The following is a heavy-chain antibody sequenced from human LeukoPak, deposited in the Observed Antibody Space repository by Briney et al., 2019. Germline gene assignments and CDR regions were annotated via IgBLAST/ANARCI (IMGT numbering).Heavy chain of an antibody. Sequence: ASVKVSCKASGYTFTEYFIHWVRQAPGQGLECMGWFNPSSGDTNYAQKLQGRVTMTTDTSTSTAYMELRSLRSDDTAVYYCASLAVAGNPGVPDAYYFDYWGQGTLVTVSS. J-gene: IGHJ4*02. CDR1: GYTFTEYF. V-gene: IGHV1-18*04. CDR3: ASLAVAGNPGVPDAYYFDY. D-gene: IGHD6-19*01. CDR2: FNPSSGDT.